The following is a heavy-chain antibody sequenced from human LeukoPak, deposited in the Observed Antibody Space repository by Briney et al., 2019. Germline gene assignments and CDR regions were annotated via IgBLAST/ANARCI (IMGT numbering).Heavy chain of an antibody. CDR2: ISYDGSNK. CDR3: ARDTDFDY. Sequence: PGGSLRLSCAASGFTFSSYAMHWVRQAPGKGLEWVAVISYDGSNKYYADSVKGRFTISRDNSKNTLYLQMNSLRAEDTAVYYWARDTDFDYWGQGTLVTVSS. V-gene: IGHV3-30*04. J-gene: IGHJ4*02. CDR1: GFTFSSYA.